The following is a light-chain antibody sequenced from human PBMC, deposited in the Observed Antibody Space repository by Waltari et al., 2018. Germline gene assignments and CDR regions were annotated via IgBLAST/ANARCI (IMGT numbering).Light chain of an antibody. J-gene: IGLJ2*01. CDR1: NIRRKR. CDR2: EDS. Sequence: SYVLTQPPSVSVAPGQTAPLACGDTNIRRKRVHWDQQKAGQAPVLVGYEDSDRPSGNPERFSGSNSGTATVTISGVEGGDEADYYCQVWDSSDDHVVFGGGTKLTVL. CDR3: QVWDSSDDHVV. V-gene: IGLV3-21*02.